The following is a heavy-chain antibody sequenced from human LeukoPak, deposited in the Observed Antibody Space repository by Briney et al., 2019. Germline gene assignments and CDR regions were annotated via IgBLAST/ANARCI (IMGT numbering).Heavy chain of an antibody. Sequence: ASVKVSCKVSGYTFTGYYMHWVRQAPGQGLEWMGWINPNSGGTNYAQKFQGKVTMTRDTSISTAYMELSRLRSDDTAVYYCAKQYCRSGTCQTWTYFDSWGQGTLVTVSS. D-gene: IGHD2-15*01. CDR3: AKQYCRSGTCQTWTYFDS. CDR1: GYTFTGYY. CDR2: INPNSGGT. V-gene: IGHV1-2*02. J-gene: IGHJ4*02.